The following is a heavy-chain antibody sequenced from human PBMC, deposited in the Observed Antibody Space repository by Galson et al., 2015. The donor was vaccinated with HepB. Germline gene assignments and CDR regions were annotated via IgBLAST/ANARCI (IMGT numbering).Heavy chain of an antibody. CDR2: MNPNSGNT. J-gene: IGHJ4*02. V-gene: IGHV1-8*01. D-gene: IGHD6-19*01. CDR1: GYTFTSYD. CDR3: ASGRSGYSSGWYRSFDY. Sequence: SVKVSCKASGYTFTSYDINWVRQATGQGLEWMGWMNPNSGNTGYAQKFQGRVTMTRNTSISTAYMELSSLRSEDTAVYYCASGRSGYSSGWYRSFDYWGQGTLVTVSS.